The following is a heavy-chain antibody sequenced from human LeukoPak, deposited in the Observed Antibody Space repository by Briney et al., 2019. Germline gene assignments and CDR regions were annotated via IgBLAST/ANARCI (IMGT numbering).Heavy chain of an antibody. CDR1: GYTFASYG. CDR2: IIPYNGNT. CDR3: ARDREGAIGFVHYYYMDV. Sequence: ASVKVSCKASGYTFASYGICWVRQAPGQGLEWMGWIIPYNGNTNYAQKLQGRVTMTTDTSTSTAYMELRSLRSDDTAVYYCARDREGAIGFVHYYYMDVWGKGTTVTVSS. J-gene: IGHJ6*03. D-gene: IGHD1-26*01. V-gene: IGHV1-18*01.